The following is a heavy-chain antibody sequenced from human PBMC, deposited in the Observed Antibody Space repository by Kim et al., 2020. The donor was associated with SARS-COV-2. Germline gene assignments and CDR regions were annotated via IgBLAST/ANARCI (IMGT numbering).Heavy chain of an antibody. V-gene: IGHV4-34*01. CDR3: ARRLSNTTGWGSHYCAL. Sequence: SETLSLTCSVYGGFSSGYYWSWIRQPPGKGLEWFGEINHSGRINYNRSLKSRVTISVDTSKNQFSLKLTSVTAADTAVYYCARRLSNTTGWGSHYCALWGQGTLLTVYS. CDR2: INHSGRI. D-gene: IGHD3-10*01. CDR1: GGFSSGYY. J-gene: IGHJ4*02.